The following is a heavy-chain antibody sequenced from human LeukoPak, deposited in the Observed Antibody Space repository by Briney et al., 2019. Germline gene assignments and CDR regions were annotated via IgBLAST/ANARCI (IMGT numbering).Heavy chain of an antibody. V-gene: IGHV1-2*02. CDR3: AREEYYYDSSGYYYEDY. CDR1: GYTFTGYY. CDR2: INPNSGGT. J-gene: IGHJ4*02. Sequence: ASVKVSCKASGYTFTGYYMHWVRQAPGQGLEWMGWINPNSGGTNYAQKFQGRVTMTRDTSISTAYMELSRLRCDDTAVYYCAREEYYYDSSGYYYEDYWGQGTLVTVSS. D-gene: IGHD3-22*01.